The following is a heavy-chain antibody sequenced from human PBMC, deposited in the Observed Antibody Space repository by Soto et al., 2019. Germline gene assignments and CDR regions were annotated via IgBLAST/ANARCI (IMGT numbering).Heavy chain of an antibody. CDR2: ISGSGDNT. V-gene: IGHV3-23*01. CDR1: GFTFSSYA. D-gene: IGHD6-19*01. Sequence: EVQLLESGGGLVQPGGSLRLSCAASGFTFSSYAMSWVRQAPGKGLEWVSAISGSGDNTHYADSVKGRFTISRDNSKNTLYLPMNSQRAEDTAVYFCAKDRGTGWYGHYYYGMDVWGQGTTVTVSS. J-gene: IGHJ6*02. CDR3: AKDRGTGWYGHYYYGMDV.